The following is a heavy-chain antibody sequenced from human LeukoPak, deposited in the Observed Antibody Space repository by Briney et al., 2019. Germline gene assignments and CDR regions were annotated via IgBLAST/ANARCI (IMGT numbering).Heavy chain of an antibody. CDR1: GGSFSGYY. CDR2: IYTSGST. J-gene: IGHJ4*02. CDR3: ASELAGIFDY. D-gene: IGHD3-10*01. V-gene: IGHV4-59*10. Sequence: SETLSLTCAVYGGSFSGYYWSWIRQPAGKGLEWIGRIYTSGSTNYNPSLKSRVTISVDTSKNQFSLKLSSVTAADTAVYYCASELAGIFDYWGQGTLVTVSS.